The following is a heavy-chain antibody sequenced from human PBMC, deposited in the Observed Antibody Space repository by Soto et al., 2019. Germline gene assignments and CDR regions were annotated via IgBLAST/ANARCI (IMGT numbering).Heavy chain of an antibody. CDR3: AKGMDDPYYYGMDV. J-gene: IGHJ6*02. CDR2: IKQDGSEK. V-gene: IGHV3-7*03. CDR1: GFTFSSYW. Sequence: GGSLRLSCAASGFTFSSYWMSWVRQAPGKGLEWVANIKQDGSEKYYVDSVKGRFTISRDNSKNSLYLQMNSLRTEDTALYYCAKGMDDPYYYGMDVWGQGTTVTVSS. D-gene: IGHD2-8*01.